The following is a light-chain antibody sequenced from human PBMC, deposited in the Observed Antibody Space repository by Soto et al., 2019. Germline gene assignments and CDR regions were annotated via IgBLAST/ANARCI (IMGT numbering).Light chain of an antibody. J-gene: IGKJ4*01. Sequence: DIQMTQSPSSLSASVGDRVTLTCRASQSISSYLNWYQQKPGKAPKLPIYAASSLQSGVPSRFSGSGSGTDFTLTISSLQPEDFATYYCQQSYSTPLTFGGGTKVEIK. CDR1: QSISSY. CDR3: QQSYSTPLT. V-gene: IGKV1-39*01. CDR2: AAS.